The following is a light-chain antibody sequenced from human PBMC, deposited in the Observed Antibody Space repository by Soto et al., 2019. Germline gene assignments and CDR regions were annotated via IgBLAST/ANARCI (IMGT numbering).Light chain of an antibody. V-gene: IGKV3-15*01. Sequence: EIVLTQSPGTLSLSPGERATLSCRASQSVTSNYLAWYQQTPGQAPRLLIHGTFTRATGIPARFSGSGSGTEFTLAISTLQSEDFAVYYCQQYNNWPWTFGQGTKVDIK. J-gene: IGKJ1*01. CDR2: GTF. CDR3: QQYNNWPWT. CDR1: QSVTSN.